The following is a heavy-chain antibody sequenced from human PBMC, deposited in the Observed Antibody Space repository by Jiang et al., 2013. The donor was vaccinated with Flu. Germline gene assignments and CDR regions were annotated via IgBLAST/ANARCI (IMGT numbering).Heavy chain of an antibody. V-gene: IGHV1-69*04. J-gene: IGHJ6*02. D-gene: IGHD5-18*01. CDR3: ARDSYGFSFSMDV. CDR2: IIPILGIA. Sequence: SGGTFSSYAISWVRQAPGQGLEWMGRIIPILGIANYAQKFQGRVTITADKSTSTAYMELSSLRSEDTAVYYCARDSYGFSFSMDVWGQGTTVTVSS. CDR1: GGTFSSYA.